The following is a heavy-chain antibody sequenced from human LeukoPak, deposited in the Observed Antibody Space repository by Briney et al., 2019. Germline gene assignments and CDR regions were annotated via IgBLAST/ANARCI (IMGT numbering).Heavy chain of an antibody. CDR1: GGSISSSSYY. D-gene: IGHD6-13*01. CDR3: ARTYSSWYDQPFDY. Sequence: SETLSLTCTVSGGSISSSSYYWGWIRQPPGKRLEWIGSIYYSGSTYYNPSLKSRVTISVDTSKNQFSLKLSSVTAADTAVYYCARTYSSWYDQPFDYWGQGTLVTVSS. CDR2: IYYSGST. J-gene: IGHJ4*02. V-gene: IGHV4-39*07.